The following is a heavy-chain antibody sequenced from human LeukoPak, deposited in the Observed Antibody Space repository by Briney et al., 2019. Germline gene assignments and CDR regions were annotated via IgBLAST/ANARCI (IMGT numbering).Heavy chain of an antibody. CDR1: GFTFSSYS. Sequence: PGGSLRLSCAASGFTFSSYSMNWVRQAPGKGLEWVSSISSSSSYIYYADSVKGRFTISRDNAKNSLYLQMNSLRAEDTAVYYCARGIRDYFRAVAGAFDIWGQGTMVTVSS. J-gene: IGHJ3*02. CDR2: ISSSSSYI. CDR3: ARGIRDYFRAVAGAFDI. D-gene: IGHD6-19*01. V-gene: IGHV3-21*01.